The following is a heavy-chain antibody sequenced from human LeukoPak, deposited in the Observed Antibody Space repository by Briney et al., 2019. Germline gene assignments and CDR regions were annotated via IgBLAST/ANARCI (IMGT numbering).Heavy chain of an antibody. V-gene: IGHV4-59*01. D-gene: IGHD3-10*01. Sequence: SETLSLTCTVSGDSINNYYWSWIRQPPGKGLEWIGYIYYSGSTNYNPSLKSRVTLSVDTSKNQFSLKLSSVTAADTAVYYCARRGYGSGSYYGYWGQGTLVTVSS. CDR3: ARRGYGSGSYYGY. CDR1: GDSINNYY. CDR2: IYYSGST. J-gene: IGHJ4*02.